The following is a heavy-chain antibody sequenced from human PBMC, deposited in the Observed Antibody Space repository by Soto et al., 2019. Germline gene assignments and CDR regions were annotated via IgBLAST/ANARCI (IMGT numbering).Heavy chain of an antibody. V-gene: IGHV1-18*01. Sequence: QVQLVQSGAEVKKPGASVKFSCKASGYTFTSYGISWVRQAPGQGLEWMGWISAYNGNKKYAQKVQGRVTMTTDTSSSTASMEPRSLRSDDTAVYYCAREPNYFDYWGEGTLVTVSS. CDR2: ISAYNGNK. CDR1: GYTFTSYG. J-gene: IGHJ4*02. CDR3: AREPNYFDY.